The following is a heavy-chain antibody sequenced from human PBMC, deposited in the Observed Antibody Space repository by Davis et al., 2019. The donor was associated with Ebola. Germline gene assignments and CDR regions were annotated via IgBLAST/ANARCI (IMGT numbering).Heavy chain of an antibody. J-gene: IGHJ6*04. V-gene: IGHV1-69*13. CDR2: IIPIFGTA. CDR1: GGTFSSYA. CDR3: ARSGIFGVVISSYYGMDV. D-gene: IGHD3-3*01. Sequence: SVKVSCKASGGTFSSYAISWVRQAPGQGLEWMGGIIPIFGTANYAQKFQGRVTITADESTSTAYMELSSLRSEDTAVYYCARSGIFGVVISSYYGMDVWGKGTTVTVSS.